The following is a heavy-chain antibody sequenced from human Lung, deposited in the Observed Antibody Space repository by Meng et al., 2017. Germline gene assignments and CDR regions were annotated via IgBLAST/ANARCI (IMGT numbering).Heavy chain of an antibody. D-gene: IGHD4-17*01. Sequence: LGDRWGGGARAGRSLRLYCAASGFTVSRNAMHWVRQAPGKGLEWVAAISYDGSNQHYADSVKGRFTISRDNSENTLYLQMNSLRAEDTAVYYCARNNYGDYYFDYWGQGTLVTVSS. J-gene: IGHJ4*02. CDR1: GFTVSRNA. V-gene: IGHV3-30*01. CDR3: ARNNYGDYYFDY. CDR2: ISYDGSNQ.